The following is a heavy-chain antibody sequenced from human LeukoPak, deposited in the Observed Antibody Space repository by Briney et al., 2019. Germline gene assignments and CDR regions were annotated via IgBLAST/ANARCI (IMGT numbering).Heavy chain of an antibody. CDR1: GGSISSYY. V-gene: IGHV4-59*01. CDR3: ARSGLRYFVEAFDI. D-gene: IGHD3-9*01. J-gene: IGHJ3*02. CDR2: IYYRGST. Sequence: SETLSLTCTVPGGSISSYYWSWIRQPPGRGLEWIGYIYYRGSTNYNPSLKSRVTISVDTSKNQFSLKLSSVTAADTAVYYCARSGLRYFVEAFDIWGQGTMVTVSS.